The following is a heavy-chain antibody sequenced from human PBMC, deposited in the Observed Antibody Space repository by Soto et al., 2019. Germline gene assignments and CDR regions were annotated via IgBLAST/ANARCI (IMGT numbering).Heavy chain of an antibody. V-gene: IGHV2-5*02. CDR3: TRKPSTVYYFDY. Sequence: QITLKESGPALVKPTQTLTLTCTFSGFSLSTSGVGVGWIRQPPGKALEWLALIYWDDDKRYSPSLKSRLTITKDTSKNQVVLTMTNMDPVDTATYYCTRKPSTVYYFDYWGQGALVTVSS. CDR2: IYWDDDK. J-gene: IGHJ4*02. D-gene: IGHD1-20*01. CDR1: GFSLSTSGVG.